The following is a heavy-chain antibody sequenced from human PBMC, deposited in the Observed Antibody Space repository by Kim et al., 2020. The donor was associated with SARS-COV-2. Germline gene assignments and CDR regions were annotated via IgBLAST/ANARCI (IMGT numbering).Heavy chain of an antibody. Sequence: SVKVSCKSSGGTFSDYSFHWVRQAPGQGLEWMGGINSIFGTPNYAQKFQDRLTIAADASASTAYLDLRSLRSEDTAVYFCARASVKFGNLYLFFDSWGQGTLVTVSS. D-gene: IGHD3-10*01. CDR3: ARASVKFGNLYLFFDS. CDR2: INSIFGTP. J-gene: IGHJ4*02. CDR1: GGTFSDYS. V-gene: IGHV1-69*13.